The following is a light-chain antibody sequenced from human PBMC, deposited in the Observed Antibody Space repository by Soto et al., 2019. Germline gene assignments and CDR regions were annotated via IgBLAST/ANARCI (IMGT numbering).Light chain of an antibody. CDR1: QSISSS. V-gene: IGKV1-5*03. Sequence: DIQMTQSPSTLSASVGDRVTITCRASQSISSSLAWYQQKPGKAPKVLIYKASSLESGVPSRFSGSGSGTEFTLTISSLQPDDFATYYCQQYSNYFWTFGQGTKVEIK. J-gene: IGKJ1*01. CDR2: KAS. CDR3: QQYSNYFWT.